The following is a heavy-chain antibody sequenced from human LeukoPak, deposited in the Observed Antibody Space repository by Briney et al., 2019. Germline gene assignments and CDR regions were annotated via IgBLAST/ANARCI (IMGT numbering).Heavy chain of an antibody. Sequence: PGGSLRLSCAASGFTFSSYSMNWVRQAPGKGLEWVSSISSSSSYIYYADSVKGRFTISRDNAKKSLYLQMNSLRAEDTAVYYCADGRTGAFDIRGQGTMVTVSS. V-gene: IGHV3-21*01. CDR3: ADGRTGAFDI. D-gene: IGHD1-26*01. CDR1: GFTFSSYS. J-gene: IGHJ3*02. CDR2: ISSSSSYI.